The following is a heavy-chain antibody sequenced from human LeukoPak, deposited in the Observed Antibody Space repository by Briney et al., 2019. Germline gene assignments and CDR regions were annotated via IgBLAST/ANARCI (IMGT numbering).Heavy chain of an antibody. D-gene: IGHD5-18*01. V-gene: IGHV1-8*01. CDR1: GYTFTSYD. J-gene: IGHJ6*02. Sequence: ASVKVSCKASGYTFTSYDINWVRQATGQGLEWMGWMNPNSGNTGYAQRFQGRVTMTRNTSISTAYMELSSLRSEDTAVYYCARGRWLWNYHYYYGMDVWGQGTTVTVSS. CDR3: ARGRWLWNYHYYYGMDV. CDR2: MNPNSGNT.